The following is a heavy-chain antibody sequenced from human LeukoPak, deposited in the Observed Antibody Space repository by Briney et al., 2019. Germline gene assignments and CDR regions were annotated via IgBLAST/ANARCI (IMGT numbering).Heavy chain of an antibody. Sequence: GGSLRLSCAASGFIFSSYAMTWVRQAPGQGLEWVSGIISGGSTYYADSVKGRFTISRDNSKNTLYVQMNSLRAEDTAVYYCAKSVSSGSYYSNDYWGQGTLVTVSS. D-gene: IGHD3-10*01. CDR1: GFIFSSYA. CDR2: IISGGST. V-gene: IGHV3-23*01. J-gene: IGHJ4*02. CDR3: AKSVSSGSYYSNDY.